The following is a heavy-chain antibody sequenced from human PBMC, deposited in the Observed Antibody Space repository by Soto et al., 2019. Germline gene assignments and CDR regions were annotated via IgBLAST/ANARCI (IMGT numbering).Heavy chain of an antibody. CDR3: ATSDMGGDGALDV. J-gene: IGHJ3*01. CDR2: INPSGGGP. Sequence: QVQLMQSGAEVKQPGASVKVSCKASGYTFTNYYMHWVRQVPGQGLEWMGIINPSGGGPAHAQNFRGRLTPTNDTSTTTIFRELSSLRSEHTAVYFCATSDMGGDGALDVWGQGTMVTVSS. V-gene: IGHV1-46*03. D-gene: IGHD3-16*01. CDR1: GYTFTNYY.